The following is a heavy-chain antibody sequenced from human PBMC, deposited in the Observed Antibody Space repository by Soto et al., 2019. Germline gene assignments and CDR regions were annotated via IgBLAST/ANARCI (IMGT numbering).Heavy chain of an antibody. D-gene: IGHD6-13*01. CDR2: ISGSGGST. Sequence: GGSLRLSCAASGFTFSIYAMSLVRQSPGTGLEWVSAISGSGGSTYYADSVKGRFTIYRDNSKNTLYLQMDSLRAEETAVYYCAKDSLAAAGTRAYSWFDPWDQGTLITVSS. CDR1: GFTFSIYA. CDR3: AKDSLAAAGTRAYSWFDP. V-gene: IGHV3-23*01. J-gene: IGHJ5*02.